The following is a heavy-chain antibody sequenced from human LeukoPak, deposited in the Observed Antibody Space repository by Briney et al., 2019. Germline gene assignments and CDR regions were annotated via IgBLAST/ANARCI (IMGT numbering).Heavy chain of an antibody. CDR3: ATEGGATPPDY. Sequence: SQTLSLTCTVSGGSISSGGYYWSWIRQPPGKGLEWIGYIYHSGSTYYNPSLKSRVTISVDRSKNQFSLKLSSVTAADTAGYYCATEGGATPPDYWGQGTLVTVSS. V-gene: IGHV4-30-2*01. CDR1: GGSISSGGYY. J-gene: IGHJ4*02. CDR2: IYHSGST. D-gene: IGHD1-26*01.